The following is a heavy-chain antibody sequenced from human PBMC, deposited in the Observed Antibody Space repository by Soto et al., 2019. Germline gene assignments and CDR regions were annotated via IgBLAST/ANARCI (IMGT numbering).Heavy chain of an antibody. Sequence: QVQLVQSGAEVKKPGASVKVSCKASGYTFSSYGISWVRQAPGQGLEWMGWISVYNGNTNDAQKLQGGVTMTTDTSTSTAYMELRSLRSDDTAVYYCARETWIVAVRPAYYGMDVWGQGTTVTVSS. D-gene: IGHD6-6*01. J-gene: IGHJ6*02. CDR1: GYTFSSYG. CDR3: ARETWIVAVRPAYYGMDV. CDR2: ISVYNGNT. V-gene: IGHV1-18*04.